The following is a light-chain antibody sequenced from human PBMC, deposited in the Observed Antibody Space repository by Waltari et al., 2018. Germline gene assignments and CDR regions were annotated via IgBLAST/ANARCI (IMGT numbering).Light chain of an antibody. V-gene: IGLV2-8*01. CDR2: EVS. CDR3: SSYAGSNNKV. CDR1: SSDVGGYNY. J-gene: IGLJ3*02. Sequence: QSALTQPPSASGSPGQSVTISCTGTSSDVGGYNYVSWYQQHPGKAPKLLIYEVSKRPAGVPSRFAGSKSGNTASLTVSGLQVEDEADYYCSSYAGSNNKVFGGGTKLTVL.